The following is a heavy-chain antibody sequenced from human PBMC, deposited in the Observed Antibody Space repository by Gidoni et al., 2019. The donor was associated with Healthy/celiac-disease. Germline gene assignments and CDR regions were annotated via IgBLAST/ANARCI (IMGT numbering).Heavy chain of an antibody. V-gene: IGHV5-10-1*03. CDR2: IDPSDSYT. J-gene: IGHJ3*02. CDR3: ARPGESIVLGAGSAFDI. D-gene: IGHD3-16*01. CDR1: GYSFTSYW. Sequence: EVQLVQSGAEVNKPGESLMISCKGSGYSFTSYWISWVRQMPGKGLEWMGRIDPSDSYTNYSPSFQGHVTISADKSISTAYLQWSSLKASDTAMYYCARPGESIVLGAGSAFDIWGQGTMVTVSS.